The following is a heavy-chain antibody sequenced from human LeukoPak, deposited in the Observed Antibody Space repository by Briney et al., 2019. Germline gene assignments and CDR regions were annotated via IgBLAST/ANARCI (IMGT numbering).Heavy chain of an antibody. D-gene: IGHD3-3*01. V-gene: IGHV1-69*05. CDR1: GGTFSSYA. CDR3: ARDRSDYDFWSGYYRFDY. J-gene: IGHJ4*02. CDR2: IIPIFGTA. Sequence: GASVKVSCKASGGTFSSYAISWVRQAPGQGLEWMGGIIPIFGTANYARKFQGRVTITTDESTSTAYMELSSLRSEDTAVYYCARDRSDYDFWSGYYRFDYWGQGTLVTVSS.